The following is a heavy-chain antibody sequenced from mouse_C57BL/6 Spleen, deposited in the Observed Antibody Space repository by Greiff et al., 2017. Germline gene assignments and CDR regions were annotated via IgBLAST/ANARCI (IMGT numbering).Heavy chain of an antibody. J-gene: IGHJ1*03. Sequence: QVQLQQPGTELVKPGASVKLSCKASGYTFTSYWMHWVKQRPGQDLEWIGNINPSNGGTNYNEKFKSKATLTVDKSSSTAYMQLSSLTSEDSAVYYCARSDSNYWYFDVWGTGTTVTVSS. D-gene: IGHD2-5*01. CDR3: ARSDSNYWYFDV. V-gene: IGHV1-53*01. CDR2: INPSNGGT. CDR1: GYTFTSYW.